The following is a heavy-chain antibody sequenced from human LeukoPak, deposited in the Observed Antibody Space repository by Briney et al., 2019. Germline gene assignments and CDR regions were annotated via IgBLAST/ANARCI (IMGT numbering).Heavy chain of an antibody. D-gene: IGHD3-22*01. CDR2: ISGSGGST. CDR1: GFTFSSYA. Sequence: QTGGSLRLSCAASGFTFSSYAMSWVRQAPGKGLEWVSAISGSGGSTYYADSVKGRFTISRDNSKNTLYLQMNSLRAEDTAVYYCAKKGGITTIVPFDYWGQGTLVTVSS. V-gene: IGHV3-23*01. CDR3: AKKGGITTIVPFDY. J-gene: IGHJ4*02.